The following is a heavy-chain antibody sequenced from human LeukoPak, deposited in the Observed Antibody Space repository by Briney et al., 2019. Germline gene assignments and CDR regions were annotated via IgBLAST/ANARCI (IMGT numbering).Heavy chain of an antibody. Sequence: GGSLRLSCAASGFTFSKYWMHWVRQATGKGLVWVSRIKNDGSSINYADSVKGRFTISRDNAKNTLYLQMNSLRAEDTAVYYCARDYYGPDYWGQGTLGTVSS. V-gene: IGHV3-74*01. CDR3: ARDYYGPDY. D-gene: IGHD3-10*01. CDR2: IKNDGSSI. J-gene: IGHJ4*02. CDR1: GFTFSKYW.